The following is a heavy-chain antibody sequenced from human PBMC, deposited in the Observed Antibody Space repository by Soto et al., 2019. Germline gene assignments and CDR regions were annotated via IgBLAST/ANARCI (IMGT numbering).Heavy chain of an antibody. D-gene: IGHD6-13*01. V-gene: IGHV3-30*18. Sequence: QVQLVQSGGGVVQPGRSLRLSCVTSGFTFSDYGMHWVRQAPGKGLEWVAGISYDGSDKYYADSVKGRFSISRDSSKKKQYLQMNSLRVEDTAVYYCAKEICGAAAVEYSNCIDVWGQGTTVTVSS. CDR2: ISYDGSDK. CDR3: AKEICGAAAVEYSNCIDV. J-gene: IGHJ6*02. CDR1: GFTFSDYG.